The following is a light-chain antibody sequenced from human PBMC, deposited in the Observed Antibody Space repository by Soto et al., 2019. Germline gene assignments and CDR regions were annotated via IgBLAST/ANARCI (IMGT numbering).Light chain of an antibody. CDR1: QSVSSSY. CDR3: QQRSNWWT. J-gene: IGKJ1*01. CDR2: DAS. V-gene: IGKV3-11*01. Sequence: EIVLTQSPGTLSLYPGERATLSCRASQSVSSSYLAWYQHKPGQAPRLLIYDASNRAAGIPARFSGSGSGTDFTLTISSLEPEDFAVYYCQQRSNWWTFGQGTKVDNK.